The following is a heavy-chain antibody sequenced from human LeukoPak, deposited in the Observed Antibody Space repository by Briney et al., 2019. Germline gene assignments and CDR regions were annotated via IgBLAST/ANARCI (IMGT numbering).Heavy chain of an antibody. D-gene: IGHD3-10*01. CDR3: ARVGYYGSGSYYNPLRNYYCMDV. V-gene: IGHV1-18*01. CDR2: ISAYNGNT. J-gene: IGHJ6*03. Sequence: ASVKVSCKASGYTFTSYGISWVRQAPGQGLEWMGWISAYNGNTNYAQKLQGRVTMTTDTSTSTAYMELRSLRSDDTAVYYCARVGYYGSGSYYNPLRNYYCMDVWGKGTTVTVSS. CDR1: GYTFTSYG.